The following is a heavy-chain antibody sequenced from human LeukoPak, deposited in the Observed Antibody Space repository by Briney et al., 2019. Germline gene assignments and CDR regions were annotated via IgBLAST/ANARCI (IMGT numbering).Heavy chain of an antibody. J-gene: IGHJ2*01. D-gene: IGHD7-27*01. V-gene: IGHV4-34*01. CDR1: GGSFSGYY. CDR2: INHSGST. Sequence: PSETLSLTCAVYGGSFSGYYWSWIRQPPGKGLEWIGEINHSGSTNYNPSLKSRVTISVDRSKNQFSLKLGSVTAADTAVYYCARGSLGKRYFDLWGRGTLVTVSS. CDR3: ARGSLGKRYFDL.